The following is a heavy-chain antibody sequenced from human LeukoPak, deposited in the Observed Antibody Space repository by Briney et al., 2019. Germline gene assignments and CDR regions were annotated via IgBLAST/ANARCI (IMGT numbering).Heavy chain of an antibody. J-gene: IGHJ4*02. Sequence: RASETLSLTCAVYGGSFSDYYWSWIRQPPGKGLEWIGEINHSGSTNYNPSLKSRVSISVDTSKNQFSLKLSSVTAADTAVYYCARGGPRGGAAGEPTDNYYFDYWGQGNLVTVSS. V-gene: IGHV4-34*01. CDR1: GGSFSDYY. CDR3: ARGGPRGGAAGEPTDNYYFDY. D-gene: IGHD6-13*01. CDR2: INHSGST.